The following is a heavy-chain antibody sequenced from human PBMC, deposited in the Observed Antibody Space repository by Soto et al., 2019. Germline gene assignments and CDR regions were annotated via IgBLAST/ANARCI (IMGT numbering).Heavy chain of an antibody. CDR3: ARTTVVTPSWFDP. J-gene: IGHJ5*02. CDR1: GFTFSSYW. Sequence: GGSLRLSCAASGFTFSSYWMSWVRQAPGKGLEWVANIKQDGSEKYYVDSVKGRFTISRDNAKNSLYLQMNSLRAEDTAVYYCARTTVVTPSWFDPWGQGTLVTVSS. D-gene: IGHD2-21*02. CDR2: IKQDGSEK. V-gene: IGHV3-7*01.